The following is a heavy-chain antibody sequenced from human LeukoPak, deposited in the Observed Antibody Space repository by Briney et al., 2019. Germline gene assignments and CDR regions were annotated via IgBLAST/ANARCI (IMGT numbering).Heavy chain of an antibody. CDR2: IKQDGSEN. J-gene: IGHJ4*02. CDR1: GFTFSGRW. CDR3: ALYTYGYSFDY. Sequence: GGSLRLSCAAYGFTFSGRWMSWVRQAPGKGPEWVANIKQDGSENHYVDSVKGRFTISRDNAKNSLYLQMNSLRVEDTAVYYCALYTYGYSFDYWGQGALVIVSS. V-gene: IGHV3-7*03. D-gene: IGHD3-10*01.